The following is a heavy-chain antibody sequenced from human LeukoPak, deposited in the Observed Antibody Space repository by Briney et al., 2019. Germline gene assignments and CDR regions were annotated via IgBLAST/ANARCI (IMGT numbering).Heavy chain of an antibody. CDR1: GFTFNSHA. Sequence: GGSLRLSCSASGFTFNSHAMHWVRQAPGKGLEYVSAISAYGGTTYYADSVKGRFTISRDNSKNTLYLQMSSLRAEDTAVYYCARDSAYYYDSSGFFDYWGQGTLVTVSS. CDR3: ARDSAYYYDSSGFFDY. V-gene: IGHV3-64D*09. J-gene: IGHJ4*02. CDR2: ISAYGGTT. D-gene: IGHD3-22*01.